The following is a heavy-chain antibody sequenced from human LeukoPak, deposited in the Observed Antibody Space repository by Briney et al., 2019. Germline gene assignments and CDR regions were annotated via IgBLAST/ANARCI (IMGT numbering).Heavy chain of an antibody. CDR2: IYYSGST. CDR3: ARGNLDSSGYYCD. J-gene: IGHJ4*02. CDR1: GGSISSGGYY. Sequence: PSQTLSPTCTVSGGSISSGGYYWSWIRQHPGKGLEWIGYIYYSGSTYYNPSLKSRVTISVDTSKNQFSLKLSSVTAADTAVYYCARGNLDSSGYYCDWGQGTLVTVSS. D-gene: IGHD3-22*01. V-gene: IGHV4-31*03.